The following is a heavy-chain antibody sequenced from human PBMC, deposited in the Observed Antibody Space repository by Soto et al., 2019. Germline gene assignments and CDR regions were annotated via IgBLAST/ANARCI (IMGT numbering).Heavy chain of an antibody. V-gene: IGHV3-33*01. J-gene: IGHJ4*02. CDR3: ARGTGSYQAEGFDY. Sequence: PGGSLSLSCAASGFHFSSYFMHWVRQAPGKGLEWVAVIWYDGSNKYYADSVKGRFTISRDNSKNTLYLQMNSLRAEDTAVYYCARGTGSYQAEGFDYWGQGTLVTVSS. D-gene: IGHD1-26*01. CDR2: IWYDGSNK. CDR1: GFHFSSYF.